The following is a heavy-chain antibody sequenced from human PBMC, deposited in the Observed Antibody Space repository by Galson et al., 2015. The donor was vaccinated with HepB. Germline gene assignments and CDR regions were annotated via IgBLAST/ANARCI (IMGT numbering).Heavy chain of an antibody. D-gene: IGHD1-26*01. CDR2: ISYDGSNK. CDR3: ARERRVVGATGLGYYFDY. V-gene: IGHV3-30-3*01. CDR1: GFTFSSYA. Sequence: SLRLSCAASGFTFSSYAMHWVRQAPGKGLEWVAVISYDGSNKYYADSVKGRFTISRDNSKNTLYLQMNSLRAEDTAVYYCARERRVVGATGLGYYFDYWGQGTLVTVSS. J-gene: IGHJ4*02.